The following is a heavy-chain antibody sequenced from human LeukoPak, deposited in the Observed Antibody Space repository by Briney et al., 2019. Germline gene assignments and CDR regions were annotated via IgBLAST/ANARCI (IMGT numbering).Heavy chain of an antibody. Sequence: ASVTVSCKASGYTFTSYDINWVRQAPGPGLEWMGWMNPNSGNTGYAQKFQGRVTMTRDTSISTAYMELSNLGSEDTAVYYCATGGSGSYYNYYYYGMDVWGQGTTVTVSS. J-gene: IGHJ6*02. D-gene: IGHD3-10*01. V-gene: IGHV1-8*01. CDR1: GYTFTSYD. CDR2: MNPNSGNT. CDR3: ATGGSGSYYNYYYYGMDV.